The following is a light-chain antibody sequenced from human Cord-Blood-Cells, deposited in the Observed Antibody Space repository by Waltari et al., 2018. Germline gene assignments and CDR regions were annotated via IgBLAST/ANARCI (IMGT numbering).Light chain of an antibody. CDR3: SSYTSSSTWV. V-gene: IGLV2-14*01. J-gene: IGLJ3*02. CDR1: SSAVGGYNY. CDR2: DVS. Sequence: QSALTQPASVSGSPGQSITISCTGTSSAVGGYNYVSWYHQHPGKAPKLMIYDVSNRPSGVSNRFSGSKSGNTASLTISGLQADDEADYYCSSYTSSSTWVFGGGTKLTVL.